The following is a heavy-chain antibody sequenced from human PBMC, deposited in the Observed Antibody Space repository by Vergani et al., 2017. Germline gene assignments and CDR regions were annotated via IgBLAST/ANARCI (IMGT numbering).Heavy chain of an antibody. V-gene: IGHV1-24*01. J-gene: IGHJ3*02. CDR1: GYTLTELS. D-gene: IGHD1-26*01. CDR2: FDPEAGET. CDR3: ATLGATMKIDAFDI. Sequence: QVQLVQSGAEVKKPGASVKVSCKVSGYTLTELSMHWVRQAPGKGLVWMGGFDPEAGETIYAQKFQGRVTMTEDTSTDTAYMELSSLRSEDTAVYYCATLGATMKIDAFDIWGQGTMVTVSS.